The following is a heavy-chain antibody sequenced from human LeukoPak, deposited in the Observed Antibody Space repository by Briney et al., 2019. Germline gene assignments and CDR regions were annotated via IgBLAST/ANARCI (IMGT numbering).Heavy chain of an antibody. V-gene: IGHV1-3*01. J-gene: IGHJ3*02. CDR1: GYTFTSYA. Sequence: ASVKVSCKASGYTFTSYAMHWVRQAPGQRLEWMGWINAGNGNTKYSQKFQGRVTITTDTSASTAYMELSSLRSEDTAVYYCARVRGSYSVAFDIWGQGTMVTVSS. D-gene: IGHD1-26*01. CDR3: ARVRGSYSVAFDI. CDR2: INAGNGNT.